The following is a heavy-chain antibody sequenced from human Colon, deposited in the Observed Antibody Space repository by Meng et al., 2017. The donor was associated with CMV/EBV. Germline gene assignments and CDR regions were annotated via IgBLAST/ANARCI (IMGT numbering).Heavy chain of an antibody. Sequence: GGSLRLSCVASGFTFNNFAMGWVRQAPGKGLEWVANINEDGSEKFYGDFVKGRFTISRDNAKNSLYLQMNSLRSEDTAVYYCARLLYYGMDVCAPGPPVPFSS. CDR1: GFTFNNFA. V-gene: IGHV3-7*01. J-gene: IGHJ6*02. CDR2: INEDGSEK. CDR3: ARLLYYGMDV.